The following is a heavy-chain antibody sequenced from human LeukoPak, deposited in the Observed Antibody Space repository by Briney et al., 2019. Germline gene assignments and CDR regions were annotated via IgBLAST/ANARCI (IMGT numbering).Heavy chain of an antibody. CDR2: IKQDGSEK. CDR1: GFTFSSHW. V-gene: IGHV3-7*01. D-gene: IGHD4-11*01. Sequence: GGSLRLSCAASGFTFSSHWMSWVRQAPGKGLEWVANIKQDGSEKYYVDSVKGRFTISRDNAKNSLYLQMNSLRAEDTAVYYCARTFMTTVTYWGQGTLVTVSS. CDR3: ARTFMTTVTY. J-gene: IGHJ4*02.